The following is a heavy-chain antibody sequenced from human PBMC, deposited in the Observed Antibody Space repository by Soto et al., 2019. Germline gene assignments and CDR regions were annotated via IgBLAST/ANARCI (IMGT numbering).Heavy chain of an antibody. CDR1: GFTFSSYA. CDR2: ISYDGSNK. J-gene: IGHJ4*02. Sequence: GGSLRLSCAASGFTFSSYAMHWVRQAPGKGLEWVAVISYDGSNKYYADSVKGRFTISRDNSKNTLYLQMNSLRAEDTAVYYCARAQADSRLYYFDYWGQGTLVTVSS. CDR3: ARAQADSRLYYFDY. V-gene: IGHV3-30-3*01. D-gene: IGHD2-15*01.